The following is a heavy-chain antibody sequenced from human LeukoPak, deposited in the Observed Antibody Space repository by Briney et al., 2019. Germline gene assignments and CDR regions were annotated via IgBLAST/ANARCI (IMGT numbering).Heavy chain of an antibody. J-gene: IGHJ4*02. Sequence: ASVEVSCKSSGFTFINSRITWVRQAPGQGLEWMGWISAYYGNTYYVETLGGRVAMTRDTSTSTTYMELRSLAADDTAVYYCARLGGRSHYYFDFWGQGTLVTVS. D-gene: IGHD1-26*01. CDR3: ARLGGRSHYYFDF. CDR2: ISAYYGNT. CDR1: GFTFINSR. V-gene: IGHV1-18*01.